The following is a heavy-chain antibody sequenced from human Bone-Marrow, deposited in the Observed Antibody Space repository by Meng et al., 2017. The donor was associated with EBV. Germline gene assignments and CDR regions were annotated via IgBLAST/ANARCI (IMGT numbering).Heavy chain of an antibody. CDR2: IYHSGST. CDR1: GGSISSNHW. V-gene: IGHV4-4*02. Sequence: QVQLQASGPGLVKPSGTLSLTCAVSGGSISSNHWWSWARQPPGKGLEWIGEIYHSGSTNFNPSLKSRVTLSLDNSKNQFSLKLSSVTAADTAVYYCARDRWELQKAFEYWGQGTLVTVSS. D-gene: IGHD1-26*01. J-gene: IGHJ4*02. CDR3: ARDRWELQKAFEY.